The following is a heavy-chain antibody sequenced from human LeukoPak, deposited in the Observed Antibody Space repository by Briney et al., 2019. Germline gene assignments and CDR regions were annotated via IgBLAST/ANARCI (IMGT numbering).Heavy chain of an antibody. CDR1: GGTFSSYT. CDR2: IIPILGIA. CDR3: ARGGSGWYWGLDI. V-gene: IGHV1-69*02. D-gene: IGHD6-19*01. Sequence: ASVKVSCKASGGTFSSYTISWVRQAPGQGLEWMGRIIPILGIANYAQKFQGRVTITADKSTSTAYMELSSLRSEDTAVYYCARGGSGWYWGLDIWGQGTMVTVSS. J-gene: IGHJ3*02.